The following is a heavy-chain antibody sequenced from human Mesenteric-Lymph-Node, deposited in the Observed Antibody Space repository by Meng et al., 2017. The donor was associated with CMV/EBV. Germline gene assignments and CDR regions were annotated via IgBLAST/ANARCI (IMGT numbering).Heavy chain of an antibody. CDR2: VNPKNGGT. J-gene: IGHJ4*02. V-gene: IGHV1-2*06. D-gene: IGHD6-13*01. Sequence: SGYTFPDDHIHWVRQAPGQGLRWVGRVNPKNGGTNYAQKFQGRVTMTRDTSINTAYMELISLRSDDTAIYYCAREGEGSNWPQPFDYWGQGTLVTVSS. CDR3: AREGEGSNWPQPFDY. CDR1: GYTFPDDH.